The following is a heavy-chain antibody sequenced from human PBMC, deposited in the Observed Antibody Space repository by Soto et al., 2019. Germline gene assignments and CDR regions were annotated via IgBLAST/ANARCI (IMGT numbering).Heavy chain of an antibody. CDR1: GFTFGDSY. D-gene: IGHD2-15*01. Sequence: QVQLVESGGGLVPPGGPLRLSCAGSGFTFGDSYMSWIRQAPGKGLEWLSYISPGSRYPAYADSVKGRITISRDNAKRSLYLQMMSLTAEDTAIYYCVRGGGGGLFDPWGQGTMVTVSS. J-gene: IGHJ5*02. CDR2: ISPGSRYP. V-gene: IGHV3-11*06. CDR3: VRGGGGGLFDP.